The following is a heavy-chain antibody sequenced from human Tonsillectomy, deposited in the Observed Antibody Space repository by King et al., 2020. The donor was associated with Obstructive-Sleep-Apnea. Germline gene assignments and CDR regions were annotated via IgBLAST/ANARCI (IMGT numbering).Heavy chain of an antibody. V-gene: IGHV3-30*18. CDR2: ISYDGSNK. CDR1: GLTFSSYG. Sequence: VQLVESGGGVVQPGRSLRLSCAASGLTFSSYGMYWVRQAPGKGLEWVAVISYDGSNKYYIDSVKGRFTISGDNSKKVVYLQMNSLRVEDTAVYYCAKDPRDGYNYVGDYSYGMDVWGQGTTVTVSS. J-gene: IGHJ6*02. D-gene: IGHD5-24*01. CDR3: AKDPRDGYNYVGDYSYGMDV.